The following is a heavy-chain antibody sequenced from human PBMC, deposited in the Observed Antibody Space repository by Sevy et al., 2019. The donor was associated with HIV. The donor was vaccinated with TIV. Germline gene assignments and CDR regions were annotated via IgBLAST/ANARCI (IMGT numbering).Heavy chain of an antibody. D-gene: IGHD6-19*01. J-gene: IGHJ4*02. V-gene: IGHV3-23*01. CDR1: GFIFSSYA. CDR3: AKAVSINGWYVLDY. CDR2: NSGSGDKT. Sequence: GGSLRLSCAASGFIFSSYAMSWVRQAPGKGLEWVSTNSGSGDKTFYAHSVKGRFTISRDNSKNTLFLQMNSLRAEDTAVYYCAKAVSINGWYVLDYWGQGTLVTVSS.